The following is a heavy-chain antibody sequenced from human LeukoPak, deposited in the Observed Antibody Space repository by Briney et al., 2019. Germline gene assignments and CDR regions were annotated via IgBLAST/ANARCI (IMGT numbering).Heavy chain of an antibody. Sequence: SETLSLTCTVSGGSISSGGYYWSWIRQPPGKGLEWIGYIYHSGSTYYNPSLKSRVTISVDRSKNQFSLKLSSVTAADTAVYYCARGRTIAAAGALSYNWFDPWGQGTLVTVSS. J-gene: IGHJ5*02. CDR2: IYHSGST. CDR1: GGSISSGGYY. V-gene: IGHV4-30-2*01. D-gene: IGHD6-13*01. CDR3: ARGRTIAAAGALSYNWFDP.